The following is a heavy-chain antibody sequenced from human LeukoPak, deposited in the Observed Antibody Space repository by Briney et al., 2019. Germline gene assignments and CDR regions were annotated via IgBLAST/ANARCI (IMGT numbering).Heavy chain of an antibody. CDR3: AKDGRVRGIIKYFFDY. Sequence: GGSLRLSCAASGFTFDDYAMHWVRHVPGRGLEWLSLIRWNGDDTFYADSVKGRFTISRDNSKNSLYLQMNSLRPEDTALYYCAKDGRVRGIIKYFFDYWGQGTLVTVSS. D-gene: IGHD3-10*01. J-gene: IGHJ4*02. CDR2: IRWNGDDT. CDR1: GFTFDDYA. V-gene: IGHV3-43D*03.